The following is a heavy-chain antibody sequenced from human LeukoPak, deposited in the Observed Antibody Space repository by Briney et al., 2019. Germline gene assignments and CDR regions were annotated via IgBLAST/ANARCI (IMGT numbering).Heavy chain of an antibody. CDR1: GYTFIGYY. CDR3: ASPPPETYSYGPALDY. D-gene: IGHD5-18*01. V-gene: IGHV1-69*13. Sequence: SVKVSCKASGYTFIGYYMHWVRQAPGQGLEWMGGIIPIFGTANYTQKFQGRVTITADESTSTAYMELSSLRSEDTAVYYCASPPPETYSYGPALDYWGQGTLVTVSS. CDR2: IIPIFGTA. J-gene: IGHJ4*02.